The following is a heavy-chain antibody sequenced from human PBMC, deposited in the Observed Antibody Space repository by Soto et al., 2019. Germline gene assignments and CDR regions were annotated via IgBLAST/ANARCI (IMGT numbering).Heavy chain of an antibody. J-gene: IGHJ4*02. D-gene: IGHD3-22*01. CDR2: ISSSSSYT. CDR1: GFTFSDYY. CDR3: ARDGVTTPGPFDY. Sequence: PGGSLRLSCAASGFTFSDYYMRWIRHAPGKGLEWVSYISSSSSYTSYADSVKGRFTISRDNAKNSLYLQMNSLRAEDTAVYYCARDGVTTPGPFDYWGQGTLVTVSS. V-gene: IGHV3-11*06.